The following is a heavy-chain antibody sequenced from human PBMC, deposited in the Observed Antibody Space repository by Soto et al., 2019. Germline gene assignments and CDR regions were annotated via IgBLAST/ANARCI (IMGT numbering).Heavy chain of an antibody. CDR1: GGSISSYY. V-gene: IGHV4-4*07. Sequence: KPSETLSLTCTVSGGSISSYYWSWIRQPAGKGLEWIGRIYTSGSTNYNPSLKSRVTMSVDTSKNQFSLKLSSVTAADTAVYYCARAGCSGGSCYSYYYYGMDVWGQGTTVTVSS. CDR2: IYTSGST. D-gene: IGHD2-15*01. J-gene: IGHJ6*02. CDR3: ARAGCSGGSCYSYYYYGMDV.